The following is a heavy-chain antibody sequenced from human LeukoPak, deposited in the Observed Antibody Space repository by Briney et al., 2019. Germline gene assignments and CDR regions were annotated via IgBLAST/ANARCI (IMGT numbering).Heavy chain of an antibody. CDR1: GGSISGYY. D-gene: IGHD3-10*01. V-gene: IGHV4-4*07. Sequence: PSEILSLTCTVSGGSISGYYWNWIRQPAGKGLEWIGRIFSSGKTNYNPSLQSRVTMSVDTSKNHFSLKLTSVAAADTAVYYCVRGLYGSGDYWGQGTLVTVSS. J-gene: IGHJ4*02. CDR3: VRGLYGSGDY. CDR2: IFSSGKT.